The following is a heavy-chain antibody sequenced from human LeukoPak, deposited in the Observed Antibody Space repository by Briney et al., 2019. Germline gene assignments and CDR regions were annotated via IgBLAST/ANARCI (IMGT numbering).Heavy chain of an antibody. CDR3: ASAVVVVNDAFDI. Sequence: GGSLRLSCAASGFTFSSYSMNWVREAPGKGLEWVSSISSSSSYIYYADSVKGRFTISRDNAKNSLYLQMNSLRAGDTAVYYCASAVVVVNDAFDIWGQGTMVTVSS. V-gene: IGHV3-21*01. D-gene: IGHD3-22*01. CDR1: GFTFSSYS. J-gene: IGHJ3*02. CDR2: ISSSSSYI.